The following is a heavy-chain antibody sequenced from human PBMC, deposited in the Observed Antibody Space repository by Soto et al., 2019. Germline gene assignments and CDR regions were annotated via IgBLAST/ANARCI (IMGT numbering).Heavy chain of an antibody. J-gene: IGHJ4*02. CDR2: LYSGGST. CDR1: GFTVSSNY. Sequence: EVQLVESGGGLVQPGGSLRLSCAASGFTVSSNYMSWVRQAPGKGLECGSVLYSGGSTYYADSVKGRFTMSRDSSKNTLYRHMNSLRAEDTAVYYCAREPRNRIAGSTTSEDYWGQGTLVTVSS. D-gene: IGHD1-7*01. CDR3: AREPRNRIAGSTTSEDY. V-gene: IGHV3-66*01.